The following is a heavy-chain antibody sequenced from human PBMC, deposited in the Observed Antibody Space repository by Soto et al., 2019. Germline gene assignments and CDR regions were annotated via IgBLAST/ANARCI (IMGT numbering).Heavy chain of an antibody. D-gene: IGHD5-18*01. CDR2: ISGSGGST. Sequence: GGSLRLSCAASGFTFSSYAMSWVRQAPGKGLEWVSAISGSGGSTYYADSVKGRFTISRDNSKNTLYLQMNSLRAEDTAVYYCAKDPVDTAKDDYYYYGMDLWGQGTKVTGSS. V-gene: IGHV3-23*01. CDR1: GFTFSSYA. J-gene: IGHJ6*02. CDR3: AKDPVDTAKDDYYYYGMDL.